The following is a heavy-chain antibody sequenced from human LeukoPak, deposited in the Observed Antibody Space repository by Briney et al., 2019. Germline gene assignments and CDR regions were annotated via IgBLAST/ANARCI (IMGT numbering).Heavy chain of an antibody. J-gene: IGHJ4*02. D-gene: IGHD2-2*01. Sequence: GGSLRLFCAASGFTFSSYAMSWVRQAPGKGLEWVSAISGSGGSTYYADSVKGRFTISRDNSKNTLYLQMNSLRAEDTAVYYCAKDQDQGRDFDYWGQGTLVTVSS. V-gene: IGHV3-23*01. CDR3: AKDQDQGRDFDY. CDR2: ISGSGGST. CDR1: GFTFSSYA.